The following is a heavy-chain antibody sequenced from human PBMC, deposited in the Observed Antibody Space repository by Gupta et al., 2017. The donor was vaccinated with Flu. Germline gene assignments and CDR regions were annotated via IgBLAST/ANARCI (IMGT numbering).Heavy chain of an antibody. CDR1: GGSFSGYY. Sequence: QVQLQQWGAGLLKPSETLSLTCAVYGGSFSGYYWSWIRQPPGKGLEWIGEINHSGSTNYNPSLKSRVTISVDTSKNQFSLKLSSVTAADTAVYYCAREAALHSSGWVDYWGQRTLVTVSS. CDR2: INHSGST. V-gene: IGHV4-34*01. CDR3: AREAALHSSGWVDY. D-gene: IGHD6-19*01. J-gene: IGHJ4*02.